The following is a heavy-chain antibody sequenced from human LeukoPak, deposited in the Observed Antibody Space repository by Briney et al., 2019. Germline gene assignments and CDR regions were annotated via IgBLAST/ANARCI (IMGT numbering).Heavy chain of an antibody. CDR3: ARATRELLHNWFDP. CDR2: IWYDGSNK. J-gene: IGHJ5*02. V-gene: IGHV3-33*01. Sequence: GGSLRLSCAASGFTFSSYGMHWVRQAPGKGLEWVAVIWYDGSNKYYADSVKGRFTISRDNSKNTLYLQMNSLRAEDTAVYYCARATRELLHNWFDPWGQGTLVTVSS. D-gene: IGHD1-26*01. CDR1: GFTFSSYG.